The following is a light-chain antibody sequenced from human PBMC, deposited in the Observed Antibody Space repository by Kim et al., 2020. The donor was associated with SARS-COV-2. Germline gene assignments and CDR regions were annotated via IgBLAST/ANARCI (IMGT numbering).Light chain of an antibody. CDR1: QSRVYGDGNIY. Sequence: PGSNACRYSQSRVYGDGNIYLNWVHQRPGQFPRGLIYKVSNRDSGGPDRFSGSGSGTDFTLQISRVEAEDVGVYYCMQGTHWPFAIGPGNKVDIK. CDR3: MQGTHWPFA. J-gene: IGKJ3*01. CDR2: KVS. V-gene: IGKV2-30*01.